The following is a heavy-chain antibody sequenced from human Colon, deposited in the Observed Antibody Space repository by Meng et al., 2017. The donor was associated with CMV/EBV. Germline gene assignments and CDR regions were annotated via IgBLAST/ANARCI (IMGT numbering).Heavy chain of an antibody. CDR2: INSRSSNV. CDR1: EFTFSSYY. D-gene: IGHD2-15*01. Sequence: LVESGGGLVKPGGSLRLSCEGSEFTFSSYYMSWVRQAPGEGLEWVSSINSRSSNVYYADSVRGRFTISRDNAKNSLYLQMNSLRDDDTAVYYCARFSLVDQAFDYWGQGALVTVSS. CDR3: ARFSLVDQAFDY. V-gene: IGHV3-21*01. J-gene: IGHJ4*02.